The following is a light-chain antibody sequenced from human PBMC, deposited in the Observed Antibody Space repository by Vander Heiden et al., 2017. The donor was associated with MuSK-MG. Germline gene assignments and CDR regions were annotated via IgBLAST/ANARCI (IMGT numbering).Light chain of an antibody. Sequence: IVISQTLDSLALSMGERATISWKSSRSLLDNSNKENYVAWYQQQPGQPPKVLIYGATTREAGVPDRFSGSGSGTDFTLIISRQPAEEVGDYFGHQDYSPHSFGQGTKLEIK. CDR2: GAT. J-gene: IGKJ2*01. V-gene: IGKV4-1*01. CDR3: HQDYSPHS. CDR1: RSLLDNSNKENY.